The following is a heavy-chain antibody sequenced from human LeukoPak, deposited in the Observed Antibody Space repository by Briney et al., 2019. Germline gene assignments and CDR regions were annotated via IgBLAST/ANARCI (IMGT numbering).Heavy chain of an antibody. CDR2: IYYSGST. D-gene: IGHD1-26*01. CDR1: GGSISSYY. CDR3: ARGIEWMGATTFDY. Sequence: SEPLSLTCSVLGGSISSYYWSWIRQPPGKGLEGIGYIYYSGSTNYNPSLKSRVTISVDTSKNQFSLKLISVTAADTAVYYCARGIEWMGATTFDYWGQGTLVTVSS. J-gene: IGHJ4*02. V-gene: IGHV4-59*13.